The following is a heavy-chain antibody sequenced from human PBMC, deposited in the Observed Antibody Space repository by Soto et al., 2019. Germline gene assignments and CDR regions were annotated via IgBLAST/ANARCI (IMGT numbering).Heavy chain of an antibody. J-gene: IGHJ4*02. CDR1: GDYISNYY. V-gene: IGHV4-59*01. D-gene: IGHD2-15*01. CDR3: AATPRY. CDR2: VYYSGST. Sequence: SETLSLTCTVSGDYISNYYWSWIRQPPGKGLEWIGYVYYSGSTTYNPSLKSRVTISVDSSRNQFSLRLTSVTTADTAVYYCAATPRYWGQGTLVTVSS.